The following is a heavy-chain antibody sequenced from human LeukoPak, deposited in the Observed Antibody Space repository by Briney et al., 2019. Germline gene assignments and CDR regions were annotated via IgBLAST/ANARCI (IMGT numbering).Heavy chain of an antibody. CDR3: ARVSTMIRGMHDTFDV. CDR1: GFTVITND. V-gene: IGHV3-53*01. Sequence: GGSLRLSCAASGFTVITNDMTWVRQAPGEGLEWVSVIYRGGTTYYADSVKGRFTTSRDNSKNTVYLQMNSLRADDTAVYYCARVSTMIRGMHDTFDVWGQGTVVTVSS. CDR2: IYRGGTT. D-gene: IGHD3-10*01. J-gene: IGHJ3*01.